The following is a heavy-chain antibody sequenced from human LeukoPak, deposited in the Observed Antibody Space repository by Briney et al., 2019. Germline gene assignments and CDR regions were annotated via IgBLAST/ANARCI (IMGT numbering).Heavy chain of an antibody. V-gene: IGHV3-74*01. CDR3: AITYTSGYFDC. Sequence: GGSLRLSCAASGFTFSNYWMHWVRQAPGKGLVWVSRINSDGSSTAYADSVKGRFTMSRDYAKNTLYLQMNSLRAEDTAVYYCAITYTSGYFDCWGQGTLVTVSS. CDR2: INSDGSST. J-gene: IGHJ4*02. CDR1: GFTFSNYW. D-gene: IGHD5-18*01.